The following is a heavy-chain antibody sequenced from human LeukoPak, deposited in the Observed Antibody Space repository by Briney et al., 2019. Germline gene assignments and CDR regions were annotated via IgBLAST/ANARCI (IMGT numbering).Heavy chain of an antibody. J-gene: IGHJ4*02. Sequence: GGSLRLSCTASGFTFGDYAMSWFRQAPGKGLEWVGFIRSKAYGGKTEYAASVKVRFTISRDDSKSIAYLQMNSLKTEDTAVYYCTRDVAGCSLLIDYWGQGTLVTVSS. CDR2: IRSKAYGGKT. CDR3: TRDVAGCSLLIDY. CDR1: GFTFGDYA. V-gene: IGHV3-49*03. D-gene: IGHD6-19*01.